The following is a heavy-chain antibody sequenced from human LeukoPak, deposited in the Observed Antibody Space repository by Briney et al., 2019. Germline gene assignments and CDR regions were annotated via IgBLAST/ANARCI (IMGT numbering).Heavy chain of an antibody. D-gene: IGHD3-3*01. CDR3: ARSYYDFWSGYYTGVGYYYYYGMDV. CDR2: IYYSGST. J-gene: IGHJ6*02. Sequence: SETLSLTCTVSGGSVSSGSYYWSWIRQPPGKGLEWIGYIYYSGSTNYNPSLKSRVTISVDTSKNQFSLKPSSVTAADTAVYYCARSYYDFWSGYYTGVGYYYYYGMDVWGQGTTVTVSS. CDR1: GGSVSSGSYY. V-gene: IGHV4-61*01.